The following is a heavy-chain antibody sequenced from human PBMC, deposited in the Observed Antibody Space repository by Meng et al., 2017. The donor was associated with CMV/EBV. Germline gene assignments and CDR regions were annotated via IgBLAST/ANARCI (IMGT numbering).Heavy chain of an antibody. CDR1: GGTFSSYA. CDR3: ARDSGGERITIFGVVIPTQYYYGMDV. D-gene: IGHD3-3*01. V-gene: IGHV1-69*05. Sequence: SVKVSCKASGGTFSSYAISWVRQAPGQGFEWMGGIIPIFGTANYAQKFQGRVTITTDESTSTAYMELSSLRSEDTAVYYCARDSGGERITIFGVVIPTQYYYGMDVWGQGTTVTVSS. J-gene: IGHJ6*02. CDR2: IIPIFGTA.